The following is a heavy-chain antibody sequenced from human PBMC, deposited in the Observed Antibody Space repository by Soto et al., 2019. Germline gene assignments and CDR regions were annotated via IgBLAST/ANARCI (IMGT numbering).Heavy chain of an antibody. CDR1: GGSVSSSFFY. CDR3: APLKTSSAWSLFDS. V-gene: IGHV4-61*01. CDR2: IYYTGTT. Sequence: SETLSLTCTVSGGSVSSSFFYWSWVRQPPGQRLEWIGYIYYTGTTNYNPSLASRVAMSVDTSKKQFTLNLRSLTAADTARYYCAPLKTSSAWSLFDSWGQGMLVTVYS. J-gene: IGHJ4*02. D-gene: IGHD2-15*01.